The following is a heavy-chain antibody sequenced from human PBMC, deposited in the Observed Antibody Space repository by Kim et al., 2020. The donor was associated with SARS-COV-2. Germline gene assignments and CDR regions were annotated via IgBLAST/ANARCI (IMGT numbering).Heavy chain of an antibody. Sequence: GGSLRLSCAASGFTFSNFGIHWVRQAPGKGLEWVAVTSFDGSNKYYTDSVKGRFTISRDNSKNMVFLQMNSLRPDDTALYFCAKDCYVSGTYYIHTYYYGMDVWGQGTTVTVSS. CDR1: GFTFSNFG. V-gene: IGHV3-30*18. J-gene: IGHJ6*02. CDR3: AKDCYVSGTYYIHTYYYGMDV. D-gene: IGHD3-10*01. CDR2: TSFDGSNK.